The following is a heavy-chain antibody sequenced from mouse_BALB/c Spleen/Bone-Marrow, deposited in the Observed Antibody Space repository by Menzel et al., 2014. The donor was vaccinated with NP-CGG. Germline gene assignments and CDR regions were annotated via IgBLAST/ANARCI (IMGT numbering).Heavy chain of an antibody. V-gene: IGHV14-3*02. Sequence: EVQLQQSGAELVKPGASVKLSCTASGFNIKDTYMHWVKQRPEQGLEWIGRIDPANGYTKYDPKFQGKAPITADTSSNTAFLQLSSLTSEDTAVYYCARLGYRYGYWFFDVWGAGTTVTVSS. CDR3: ARLGYRYGYWFFDV. CDR2: IDPANGYT. J-gene: IGHJ1*01. CDR1: GFNIKDTY. D-gene: IGHD2-14*01.